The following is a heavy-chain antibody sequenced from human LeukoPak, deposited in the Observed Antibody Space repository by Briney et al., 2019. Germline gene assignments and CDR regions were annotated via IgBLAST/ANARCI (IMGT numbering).Heavy chain of an antibody. CDR2: IYYSGST. D-gene: IGHD6-13*01. V-gene: IGHV4-31*02. CDR3: ARDGGSSWYSDAFGI. CDR1: GFTFSSSA. J-gene: IGHJ3*02. Sequence: LRLSCAASGFTFSSSAMSWVRQAPGKGLEWIGSIYYSGSTYYNPSLKSRVTISVDTSKNQFSLKLSSVTAADTAVYYCARDGGSSWYSDAFGIWGQGTMVTVSS.